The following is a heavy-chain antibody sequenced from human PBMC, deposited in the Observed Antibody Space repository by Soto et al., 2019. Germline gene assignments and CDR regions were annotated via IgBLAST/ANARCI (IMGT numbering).Heavy chain of an antibody. CDR3: ARQRRGTWYYFDH. CDR2: INPNADKT. CDR1: GYTFTTYD. Sequence: ASVKVSCKTSGYTFTTYDINWVRQATGQGLEWMGWINPNADKTGFAQKFQGRVTMTRDTSINTVYMELNNLRSEDTAVYYCARQRRGTWYYFDHWGQGTLVTVSS. D-gene: IGHD3-16*01. V-gene: IGHV1-8*01. J-gene: IGHJ4*02.